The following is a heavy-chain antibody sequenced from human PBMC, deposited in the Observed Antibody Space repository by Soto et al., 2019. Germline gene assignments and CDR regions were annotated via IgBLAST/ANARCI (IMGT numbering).Heavy chain of an antibody. Sequence: ASVKVSCKASGYTFTGYYIHWVRQAPGQGLEWMGWINPNSGGTNYAQNSQGRVIMTTDTFISTVHMELSRLRSDDTAVYYCARDSRYGSGTYDAFDTWGQGTLVTVSS. V-gene: IGHV1-2*02. J-gene: IGHJ3*02. CDR3: ARDSRYGSGTYDAFDT. CDR1: GYTFTGYY. CDR2: INPNSGGT. D-gene: IGHD3-10*01.